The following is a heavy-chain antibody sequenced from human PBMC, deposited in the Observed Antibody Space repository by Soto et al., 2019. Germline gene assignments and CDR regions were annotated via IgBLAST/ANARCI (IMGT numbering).Heavy chain of an antibody. D-gene: IGHD3-22*01. CDR3: ARDRGYYDSSGYYGYGMDV. Sequence: SETLSLTCTVSGGSISSGGYYWSWIRQHPGKGLEWIGFLYYSGSTYYNPSLKSRVTISVDTSKNQFSLKLSSATAADTAVYYCARDRGYYDSSGYYGYGMDVWGQGTTVTVSS. CDR1: GGSISSGGYY. CDR2: LYYSGST. J-gene: IGHJ6*02. V-gene: IGHV4-31*03.